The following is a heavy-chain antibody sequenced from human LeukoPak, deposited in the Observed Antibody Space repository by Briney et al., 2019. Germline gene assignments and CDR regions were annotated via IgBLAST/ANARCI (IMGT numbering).Heavy chain of an antibody. D-gene: IGHD4-17*01. CDR2: INSDGSST. CDR1: GFTFSSYW. CDR3: AKAPPGDYPYWYFDL. Sequence: GGSLRLSCAASGFTFSSYWMHWVRQAPGKGLVWVSRINSDGSSTGYADSVKGRFTISRDNAKNTLYLQMNSLRAEDTAVYYCAKAPPGDYPYWYFDLWGRGTLVTGSS. J-gene: IGHJ2*01. V-gene: IGHV3-74*01.